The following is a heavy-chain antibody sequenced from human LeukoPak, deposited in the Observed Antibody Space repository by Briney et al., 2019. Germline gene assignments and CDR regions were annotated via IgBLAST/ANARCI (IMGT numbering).Heavy chain of an antibody. CDR2: ISGSGGYT. J-gene: IGHJ5*02. CDR3: AKKRSVAVAAIAGGFDP. Sequence: GGSLRLSCAVSGFIFNTYAMSWVRQAPGKGLEWVSAISGSGGYTYSADSVRGRFTISRDNSKNTLYLEMKSLRPEDTAVYYCAKKRSVAVAAIAGGFDPWGQGTLVTVFS. CDR1: GFIFNTYA. V-gene: IGHV3-23*01. D-gene: IGHD6-19*01.